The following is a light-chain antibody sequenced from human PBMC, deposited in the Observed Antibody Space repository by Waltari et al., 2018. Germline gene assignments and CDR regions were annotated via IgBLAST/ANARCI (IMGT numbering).Light chain of an antibody. V-gene: IGLV2-14*01. Sequence: QSALTQPASVSGSPGQSTTISCTGTSSDVGGYNYLSWYQQHPGKAPKFMIYDVSQRPSGVSNRFSGSKSGNTASLTISGLQAEDEADYYCSSYTSNNIWVFGGGTKLTVL. CDR3: SSYTSNNIWV. CDR1: SSDVGGYNY. CDR2: DVS. J-gene: IGLJ3*02.